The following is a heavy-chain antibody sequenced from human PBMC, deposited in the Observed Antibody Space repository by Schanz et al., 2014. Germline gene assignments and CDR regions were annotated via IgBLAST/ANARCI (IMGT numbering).Heavy chain of an antibody. Sequence: EVQLVESGGGLVQPGGSLRLSCAASGFTLSNSDMHWVRQGTGKGLEWVSTIGYLGDTYYPDSVKGRFTISRDNAKNTLYLQMNSLRAEDTAVYYCAKDSTHIDIVLVPTAIDYWGQGTLVTVSS. V-gene: IGHV3-13*01. J-gene: IGHJ4*02. CDR3: AKDSTHIDIVLVPTAIDY. D-gene: IGHD2-2*01. CDR2: IGYLGDT. CDR1: GFTLSNSD.